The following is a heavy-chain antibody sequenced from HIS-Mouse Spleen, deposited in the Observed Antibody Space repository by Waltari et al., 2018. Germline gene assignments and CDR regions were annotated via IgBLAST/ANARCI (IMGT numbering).Heavy chain of an antibody. V-gene: IGHV4-38-2*02. J-gene: IGHJ3*02. CDR2: IYHSGST. D-gene: IGHD6-6*01. CDR1: GYSISSGYY. CDR3: ARDPGYSSSSNAFDI. Sequence: QVQLQESGPGLVKPSETLSLTCTVSGYSISSGYYWGWIRQPPGKGLEWIGSIYHSGSTYDTPSLKSRVTISVETSKNQFSLKLSSVTAADTAVYYCARDPGYSSSSNAFDIWGQGTMVTVSS.